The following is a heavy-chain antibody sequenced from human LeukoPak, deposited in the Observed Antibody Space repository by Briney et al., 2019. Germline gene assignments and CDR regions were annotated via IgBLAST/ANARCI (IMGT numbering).Heavy chain of an antibody. Sequence: ASVKVSCKASGYTFTSYAMNWVRQAPGQGLEWMGWINTNTGNPTYAQGFTGRFVFSLDTSVSTAYLQISSLKAEDTAVYYCARHVPETYCSGGSCYANWFDPWGQGTLVTVSS. D-gene: IGHD2-15*01. CDR1: GYTFTSYA. CDR2: INTNTGNP. CDR3: ARHVPETYCSGGSCYANWFDP. J-gene: IGHJ5*02. V-gene: IGHV7-4-1*02.